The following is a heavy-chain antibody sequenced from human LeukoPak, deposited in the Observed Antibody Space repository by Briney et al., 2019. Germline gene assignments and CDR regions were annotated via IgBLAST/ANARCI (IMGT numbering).Heavy chain of an antibody. CDR3: ARDQSSYGYFDY. J-gene: IGHJ4*02. Sequence: SETLSLTCTVSGGSISSYYWSWIRQPPGKGLEWIGYIYYSGSTNYNPSLKSRVTISVDTSKNQFSLKLSSVTAADTAVYYCARDQSSYGYFDYWGQGTLVTVSS. CDR1: GGSISSYY. V-gene: IGHV4-59*01. CDR2: IYYSGST. D-gene: IGHD5-18*01.